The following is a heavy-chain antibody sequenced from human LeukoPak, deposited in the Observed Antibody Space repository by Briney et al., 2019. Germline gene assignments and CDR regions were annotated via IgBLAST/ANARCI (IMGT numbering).Heavy chain of an antibody. D-gene: IGHD7-27*01. CDR3: ARAELGITDWFDP. V-gene: IGHV1-2*04. CDR2: INPNSGGT. J-gene: IGHJ5*02. Sequence: ASVKVSCKASGYTFTGYYIHWVRQAPGQGLGWMGWINPNSGGTNYAQQFQGWVTMTRDTSTSTAYMELSRLRSDDTAVYYCARAELGITDWFDPWGQGTLVTVSS. CDR1: GYTFTGYY.